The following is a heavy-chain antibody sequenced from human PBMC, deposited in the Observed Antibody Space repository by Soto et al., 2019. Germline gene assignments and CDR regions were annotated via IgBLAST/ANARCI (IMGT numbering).Heavy chain of an antibody. Sequence: GGSLRLSCAASGSTFSSYSMNWVRQAPGKGLEWVSSISSSSSYIYYADSVKGRFTISRDNAKNSLYLQMNSLRAEDTAVYYCARGLGGGTTLVPSYYYYYMDVWGKGTTVTVSS. V-gene: IGHV3-21*01. D-gene: IGHD1-7*01. J-gene: IGHJ6*03. CDR2: ISSSSSYI. CDR3: ARGLGGGTTLVPSYYYYYMDV. CDR1: GSTFSSYS.